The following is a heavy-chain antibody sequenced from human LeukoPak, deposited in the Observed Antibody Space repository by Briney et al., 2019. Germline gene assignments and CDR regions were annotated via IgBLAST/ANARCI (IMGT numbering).Heavy chain of an antibody. CDR1: GGTLSSYA. V-gene: IGHV1-69*05. J-gene: IGHJ4*02. Sequence: ASVKVSCKASGGTLSSYAISWVRQAPGQGLEWMGGIIPIFGTANYAQKFQGRVTITTDESTSTAYMELSSPRSEDTAVYYCARVGDPQTLDYWGQGTLVTVSS. D-gene: IGHD4-23*01. CDR2: IIPIFGTA. CDR3: ARVGDPQTLDY.